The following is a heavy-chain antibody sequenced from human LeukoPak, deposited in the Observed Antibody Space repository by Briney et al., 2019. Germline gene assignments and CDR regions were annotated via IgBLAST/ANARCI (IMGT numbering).Heavy chain of an antibody. CDR3: ARDAMTSVTTSPYYFDY. D-gene: IGHD4-17*01. J-gene: IGHJ4*02. CDR2: IHIYRGNA. V-gene: IGHV1-18*01. Sequence: GASVKVSCKASGYSSTNYGISWVRQAPGQGLEWMGWIHIYRGNANYAQKFQGRVTMTKDTSTSTVYMELSSLRSGDTAVFYCARDAMTSVTTSPYYFDYWGQRTLVTVSS. CDR1: GYSSTNYG.